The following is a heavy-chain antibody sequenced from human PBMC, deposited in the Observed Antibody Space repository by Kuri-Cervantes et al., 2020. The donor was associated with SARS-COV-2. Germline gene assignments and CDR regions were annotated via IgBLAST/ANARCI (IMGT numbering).Heavy chain of an antibody. D-gene: IGHD6-13*01. J-gene: IGHJ5*02. CDR1: GFTFSNAW. V-gene: IGHV3-21*01. CDR3: ARDAVAAAGSEWFDP. CDR2: ISSSSSYI. Sequence: GESLKISCAATGFTFSNAWMNWVRQAPGKGLEWVSSISSSSSYIYYADSVKGRFTISRDNAKNSLYLQMNSLRAEDTAVYYCARDAVAAAGSEWFDPWGQGTLVTVSS.